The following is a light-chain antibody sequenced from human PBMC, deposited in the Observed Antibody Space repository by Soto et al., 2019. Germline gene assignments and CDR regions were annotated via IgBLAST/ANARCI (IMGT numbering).Light chain of an antibody. CDR2: DVS. J-gene: IGLJ1*01. V-gene: IGLV2-8*01. CDR1: SSDVGGSDY. Sequence: QSALTQPPSASGSPGQSVTISCTGTSSDVGGSDYVSWYQHHPGKAPKLMIYDVSKRPSGVPDRFSGSKSGNMASLTVSGLQADDEADYYCISHVGHSNVFGTGTKSPS. CDR3: ISHVGHSNV.